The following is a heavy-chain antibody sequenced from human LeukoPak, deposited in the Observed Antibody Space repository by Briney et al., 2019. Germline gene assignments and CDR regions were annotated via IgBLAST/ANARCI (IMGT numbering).Heavy chain of an antibody. J-gene: IGHJ4*02. CDR3: ARGRGQILTGLIDY. CDR1: GYTFTSYA. D-gene: IGHD3-9*01. Sequence: ASVKVSCKASGYTFTSYAMNWVRQAPGQGLEWMGWISAYNGNTNYAQKLQGRVTMTTDTSTSTAYMELRSLRSDDTAVYYCARGRGQILTGLIDYWGQGTLVTVSS. CDR2: ISAYNGNT. V-gene: IGHV1-18*01.